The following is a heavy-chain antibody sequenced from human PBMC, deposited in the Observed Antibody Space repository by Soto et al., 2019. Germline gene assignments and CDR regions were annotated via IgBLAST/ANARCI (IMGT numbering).Heavy chain of an antibody. D-gene: IGHD6-13*01. J-gene: IGHJ4*02. CDR1: GGSISSGGYY. Sequence: SETLSLTCTVSGGSISSGGYYWSWIRQHPGKGLEWIGYIYYSGSTYYNPSLKSRVTISVDTSKNQFSLKLSSVTAADTAVYYCARTALGGYSRSWYGGPGRKYFHYWGQGTMVTVYS. CDR3: ARTALGGYSRSWYGGPGRKYFHY. V-gene: IGHV4-31*03. CDR2: IYYSGST.